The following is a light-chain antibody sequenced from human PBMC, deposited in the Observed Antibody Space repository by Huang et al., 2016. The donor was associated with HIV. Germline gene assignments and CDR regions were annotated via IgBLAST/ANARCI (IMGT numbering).Light chain of an antibody. CDR3: QQSYNIPRT. Sequence: DIQMTQSPSSLSASVGDRVTITCRASQTISNYLNWYQQLPLKAPKLLIYAASTLQSGVPSRFSGRGSGTDYILTISSLQPEDSATYFCQQSYNIPRTFGQGTKVEIK. CDR2: AAS. V-gene: IGKV1-39*01. J-gene: IGKJ1*01. CDR1: QTISNY.